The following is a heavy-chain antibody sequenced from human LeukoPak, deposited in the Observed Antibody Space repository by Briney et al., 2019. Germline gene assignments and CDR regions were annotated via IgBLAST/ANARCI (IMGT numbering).Heavy chain of an antibody. CDR3: ARRYYDTTGYAFDI. Sequence: GSLKPSWVALGFTFKTYTINWVRPAPGKGLGWISCVGRDGSIHYADSVKGRITISRDNAKNSLFLQMNSLRAEDTAIYYCARRYYDTTGYAFDIWGQGTMVTVSS. J-gene: IGHJ3*02. CDR2: VGRDGSI. V-gene: IGHV3-21*01. CDR1: GFTFKTYT. D-gene: IGHD3-22*01.